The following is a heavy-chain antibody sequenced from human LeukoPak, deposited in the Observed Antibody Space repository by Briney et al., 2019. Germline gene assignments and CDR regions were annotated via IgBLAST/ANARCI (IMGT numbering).Heavy chain of an antibody. Sequence: SVKVSCKASGGTFSSYAISWVRQAPGQGLEWMGRIIPIFGIANYAQKFQGRVTITADKSTSTAYMELSSLRSEDTAVYYCARDRTVERLGYWGQGTLVTVSS. J-gene: IGHJ4*02. D-gene: IGHD4-23*01. CDR1: GGTFSSYA. CDR3: ARDRTVERLGY. CDR2: IIPIFGIA. V-gene: IGHV1-69*04.